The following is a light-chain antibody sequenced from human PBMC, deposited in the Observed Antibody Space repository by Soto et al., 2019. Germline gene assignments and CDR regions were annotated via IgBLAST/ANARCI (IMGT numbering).Light chain of an antibody. J-gene: IGKJ1*01. CDR2: DVS. CDR3: QQYDSYSWT. CDR1: QSVTNW. Sequence: DIQMTQSPSTLSASVGERVTITCRASQSVTNWLAWYQQKPGQAPKLLIYDVSSLESGVPSRFSGSGSGTEFILTISSLQPEDFATYYYQQYDSYSWTFGQGTKVEMK. V-gene: IGKV1-5*01.